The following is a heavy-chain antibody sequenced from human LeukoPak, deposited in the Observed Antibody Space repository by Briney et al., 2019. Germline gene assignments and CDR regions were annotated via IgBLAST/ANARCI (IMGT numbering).Heavy chain of an antibody. D-gene: IGHD4-17*01. CDR3: VTQMTTVTMDDY. J-gene: IGHJ4*02. V-gene: IGHV3-23*01. CDR1: GFTFSSYS. CDR2: IRGGGDNT. Sequence: GGSLRLSCAASGFTFSSYSMSWVRQAPGKGLEWVSAIRGGGDNTFYADSVKGRFTISRDNFKNTLYLQMNSLRADDTAVYFCVTQMTTVTMDDYWGQGTLVTVSS.